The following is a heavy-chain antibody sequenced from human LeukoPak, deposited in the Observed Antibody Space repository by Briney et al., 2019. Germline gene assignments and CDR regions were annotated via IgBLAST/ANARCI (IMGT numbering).Heavy chain of an antibody. Sequence: PGGSLRLSCAASGFTFSSYWMSWVRQAPGKGLEWVANIKQDGSEKYYVDSVKGRFTISRDNAKNSLYLQMNSLRAEDTAVYYCARVRRHWLVPVAPRAFDIWGQGTMVTVSS. CDR3: ARVRRHWLVPVAPRAFDI. D-gene: IGHD2-2*01. J-gene: IGHJ3*02. V-gene: IGHV3-7*01. CDR2: IKQDGSEK. CDR1: GFTFSSYW.